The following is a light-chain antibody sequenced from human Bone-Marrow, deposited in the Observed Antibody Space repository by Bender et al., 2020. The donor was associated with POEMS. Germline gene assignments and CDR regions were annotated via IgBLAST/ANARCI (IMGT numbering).Light chain of an antibody. CDR1: SSDVGAYNY. CDR2: DVS. V-gene: IGLV2-11*01. J-gene: IGLJ1*01. CDR3: TSYAGSYSYV. Sequence: QSALTQPRSVSGSPGQSVTISCTGTSSDVGAYNYVSWYQQHPGKAPKLMIYDVSDRPSGVSNRFSGSKSGNTASLTISGLQTEDEADYYCTSYAGSYSYVFGSGTEVTVL.